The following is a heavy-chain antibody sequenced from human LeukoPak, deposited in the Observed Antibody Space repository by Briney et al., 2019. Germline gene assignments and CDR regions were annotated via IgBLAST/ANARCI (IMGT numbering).Heavy chain of an antibody. Sequence: ASVKVSCKASGYTFTSYAMNWVRQAPGQGLEWMGWINTNTGNPTYAQGFTGRFVFSLDTSVSTAYLQISSLKAEDTAVYYCAREAVYCSSTSCYRSPFDIWGQGTMVTVSS. CDR1: GYTFTSYA. J-gene: IGHJ3*02. D-gene: IGHD2-2*02. V-gene: IGHV7-4-1*02. CDR3: AREAVYCSSTSCYRSPFDI. CDR2: INTNTGNP.